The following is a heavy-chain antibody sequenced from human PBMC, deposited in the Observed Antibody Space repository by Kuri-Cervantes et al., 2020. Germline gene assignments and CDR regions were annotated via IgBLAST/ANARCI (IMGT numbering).Heavy chain of an antibody. D-gene: IGHD6-25*01. CDR1: GFTFRSYS. Sequence: GESLKISCAASGFTFRSYSMDWVRQAPSKGLEWVSSISSSSLYIYYADSVKGRFTISRDNSKNTLYLQMNSLRAEDTAVYYCARDRQAVYMDVWGKGTTVTVSS. J-gene: IGHJ6*03. V-gene: IGHV3-21*01. CDR2: ISSSSLYI. CDR3: ARDRQAVYMDV.